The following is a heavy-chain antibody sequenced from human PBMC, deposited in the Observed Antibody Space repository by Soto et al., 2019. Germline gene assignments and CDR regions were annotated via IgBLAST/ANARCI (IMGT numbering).Heavy chain of an antibody. Sequence: LRLSCAASGFTFSSYGMHWVRQAPGKGLEWVAVISYDGSNKYYADSVKGRFTISRDNSKNTLYLQMNSLRAEDTAVYYCAKEFESWDLRYYYYGMDVWGQGTTVTLSS. CDR3: AKEFESWDLRYYYYGMDV. D-gene: IGHD1-26*01. J-gene: IGHJ6*02. V-gene: IGHV3-30*18. CDR1: GFTFSSYG. CDR2: ISYDGSNK.